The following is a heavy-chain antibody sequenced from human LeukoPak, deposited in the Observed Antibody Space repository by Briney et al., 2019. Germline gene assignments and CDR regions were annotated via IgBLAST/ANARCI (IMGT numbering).Heavy chain of an antibody. D-gene: IGHD1-26*01. V-gene: IGHV3-48*01. CDR3: AIVRGIVGATGGY. Sequence: PGGSLRLSCAASGFTFSSYSMNWVRQAPGKGLEWVSYISSTSTTVYYADSVKGRFTISRDNAKNSLYLQMNSLRAEDTAVYYCAIVRGIVGATGGYWGQGTLVTVSS. J-gene: IGHJ4*02. CDR2: ISSTSTTV. CDR1: GFTFSSYS.